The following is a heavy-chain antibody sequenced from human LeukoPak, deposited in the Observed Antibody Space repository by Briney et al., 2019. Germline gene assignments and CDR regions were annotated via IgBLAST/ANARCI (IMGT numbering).Heavy chain of an antibody. CDR1: GGTFSSYA. CDR2: IIPIFGTA. J-gene: IGHJ6*04. Sequence: SVKVSCTASGGTFSSYAISCVRQAPGQGLEWMGGIIPIFGTANYAQKFQGRVTITADKSTSTAYMELSSLRSEDTAVYYCARGQRGYDYDYYYGMDVWGKGATVTVSS. CDR3: ARGQRGYDYDYYYGMDV. V-gene: IGHV1-69*06. D-gene: IGHD5-12*01.